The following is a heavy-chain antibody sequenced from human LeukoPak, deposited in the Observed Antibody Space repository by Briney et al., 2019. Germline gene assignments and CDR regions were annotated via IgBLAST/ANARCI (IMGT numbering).Heavy chain of an antibody. V-gene: IGHV1-69*04. D-gene: IGHD3-10*01. CDR3: ARDSGPDPGMYYFDY. CDR1: GGSFSGYA. CDR2: IVPILNIT. Sequence: SVKVSCKASGGSFSGYAISWVRQAPGQGLEWMGRIVPILNITNYAQRVQGRVTITADKSTSTAYMELSSLRSEDTAVYYCARDSGPDPGMYYFDYWGQGTLVTVSS. J-gene: IGHJ4*02.